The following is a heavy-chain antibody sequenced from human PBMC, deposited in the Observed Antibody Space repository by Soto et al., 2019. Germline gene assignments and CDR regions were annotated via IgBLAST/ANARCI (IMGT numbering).Heavy chain of an antibody. Sequence: PGGSLRLSCAASGFTFSSYGMHWVRQAPGKGLEWVAVIWYDGSNKYYADSVKGRFTISRDNSKNTLYLQMNSLRAEDTAVYYCARSVNSSSWYYYYYYYMDVWGKGTTVTVSS. J-gene: IGHJ6*03. V-gene: IGHV3-33*01. CDR2: IWYDGSNK. CDR3: ARSVNSSSWYYYYYYYMDV. CDR1: GFTFSSYG. D-gene: IGHD6-13*01.